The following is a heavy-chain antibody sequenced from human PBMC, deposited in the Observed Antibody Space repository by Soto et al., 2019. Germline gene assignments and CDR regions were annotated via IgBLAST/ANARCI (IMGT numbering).Heavy chain of an antibody. CDR2: INPSGGST. V-gene: IGHV1-46*03. J-gene: IGHJ5*02. CDR1: GYTFTSSY. CDR3: ARGGDDYGDYGWFDP. D-gene: IGHD4-17*01. Sequence: ASVKVSCKASGYTFTSSYMHWVRQAPGQGLEWMGIINPSGGSTSYAQKFQGRVTMTRDTSTSTVYMELSSLRSEDTAVYYCARGGDDYGDYGWFDPWGQGTLVTVSS.